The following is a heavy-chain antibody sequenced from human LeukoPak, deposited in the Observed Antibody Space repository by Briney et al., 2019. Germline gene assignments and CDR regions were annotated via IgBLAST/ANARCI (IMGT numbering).Heavy chain of an antibody. Sequence: QSGGSLRLSCEASGFTFTKFWMSWVRQAPGKGLEWVANIQEDGKKENYVDSVRGRFTISRDNAKNSIYLQMNSLRVEDTAVYYCARGADGVSSNSRGWFDPWGQGTLVTVSS. CDR2: IQEDGKKE. J-gene: IGHJ5*02. D-gene: IGHD2-15*01. CDR1: GFTFTKFW. V-gene: IGHV3-7*01. CDR3: ARGADGVSSNSRGWFDP.